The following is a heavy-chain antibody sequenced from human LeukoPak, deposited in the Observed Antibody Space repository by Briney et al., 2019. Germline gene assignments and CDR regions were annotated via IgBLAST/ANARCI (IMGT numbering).Heavy chain of an antibody. CDR2: INHSGST. CDR3: ARGLPTVVFDY. V-gene: IGHV4-34*01. CDR1: GGSFSGYY. D-gene: IGHD4-17*01. Sequence: PSETLSLTCAVYGGSFSGYYWSWIRQPPGKGLEWIGEINHSGSTNYNPSLKSRVTISVDTSNTQFSLKLSSVTAADTAVYYCARGLPTVVFDYWGQGTLVTVSS. J-gene: IGHJ4*02.